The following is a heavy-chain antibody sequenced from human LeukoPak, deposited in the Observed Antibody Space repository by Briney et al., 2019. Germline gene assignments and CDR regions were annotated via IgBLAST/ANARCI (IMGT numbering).Heavy chain of an antibody. J-gene: IGHJ4*02. Sequence: GGSLRLSCAASGFTFSSYAMSWVRQAPGKGLEWVSAINGSGGSTYYADSVKGRFTISRDNSKNTLYLQMNSLRAEDTAVYYCAKLATIGQLLYRDYFDYWGQGTLVTVSS. D-gene: IGHD2-2*02. CDR1: GFTFSSYA. CDR3: AKLATIGQLLYRDYFDY. CDR2: INGSGGST. V-gene: IGHV3-23*01.